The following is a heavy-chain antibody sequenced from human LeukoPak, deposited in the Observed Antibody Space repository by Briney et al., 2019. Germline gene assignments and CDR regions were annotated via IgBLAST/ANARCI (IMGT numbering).Heavy chain of an antibody. V-gene: IGHV1-2*02. J-gene: IGHJ5*02. D-gene: IGHD2-21*01. CDR2: INPNSGGT. CDR1: GYTFTGYY. CDR3: ARDGFPGGGYSYRGSAP. Sequence: ASVKVSCKASGYTFTGYYMHWVRQAPGQGLEWMGWINPNSGGTNYAQKFQGRVTMTRDTSISTAYMELSRLRSDDTAVYYCARDGFPGGGYSYRGSAPWGKGTLLTVS.